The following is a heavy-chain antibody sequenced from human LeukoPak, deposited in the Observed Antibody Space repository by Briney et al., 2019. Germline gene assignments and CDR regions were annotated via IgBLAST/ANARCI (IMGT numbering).Heavy chain of an antibody. V-gene: IGHV1-46*01. Sequence: ASVKVSCKASGYPFTTYYIHWVRQAPGQGLEWMGIINPSGGSTNYAQKFQGRVTMTRDTSTSTLYMELSCLRPEDTALYYCATIEYWGQGTLVTVSS. CDR3: ATIEY. CDR1: GYPFTTYY. CDR2: INPSGGST. J-gene: IGHJ4*02.